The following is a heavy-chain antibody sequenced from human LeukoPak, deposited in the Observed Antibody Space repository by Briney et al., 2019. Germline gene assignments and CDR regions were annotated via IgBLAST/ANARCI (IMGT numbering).Heavy chain of an antibody. Sequence: SETLSLTCAVYGGSFSGYYWSWIRQPPGKGLEWIGYIYYSGSTNYNPSLKSRVTISVDTSKNQFSLKLSSVTAADTAVYYCARDTMYYYDSSGLTNWYFDLWGRGTLVTVSS. CDR2: IYYSGST. CDR3: ARDTMYYYDSSGLTNWYFDL. CDR1: GGSFSGYY. D-gene: IGHD3-22*01. V-gene: IGHV4-59*01. J-gene: IGHJ2*01.